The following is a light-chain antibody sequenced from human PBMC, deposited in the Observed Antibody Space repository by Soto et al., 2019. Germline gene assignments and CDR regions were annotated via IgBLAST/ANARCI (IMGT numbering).Light chain of an antibody. J-gene: IGKJ4*01. CDR3: MQALQTPLLT. CDR1: QSLLHSNGYNY. Sequence: DIVMTQSPLSLPVTPGEPASISCRSSQSLLHSNGYNYLDWYLQKPGQSPQLLIYLGSNRASGVPDRFSGSGSGTDFTLKFSRVEAEDVGVYYCMQALQTPLLTFGGGTKVEIK. V-gene: IGKV2-28*01. CDR2: LGS.